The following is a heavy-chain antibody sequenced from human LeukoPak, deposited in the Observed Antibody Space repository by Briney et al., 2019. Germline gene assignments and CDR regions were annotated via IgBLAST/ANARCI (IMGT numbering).Heavy chain of an antibody. CDR2: INPNSGGT. Sequence: ASVKVSCKASGYTFTGYYMHWVRQAPGQGLEWMGWINPNSGGTNYAQKFQGRVTMTRDTSISTDYMELSRLRSDDTAVYYCARDGYGGNSAHSDWGQGTLVTVSS. J-gene: IGHJ4*02. V-gene: IGHV1-2*02. CDR3: ARDGYGGNSAHSD. CDR1: GYTFTGYY. D-gene: IGHD4-23*01.